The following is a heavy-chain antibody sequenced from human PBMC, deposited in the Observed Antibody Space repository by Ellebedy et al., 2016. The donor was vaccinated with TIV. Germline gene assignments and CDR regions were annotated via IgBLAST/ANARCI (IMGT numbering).Heavy chain of an antibody. D-gene: IGHD3-10*01. CDR2: IYYNGNT. V-gene: IGHV4-59*08. CDR3: ARHFNSGTYPLDY. CDR1: GGSISNYY. J-gene: IGHJ4*02. Sequence: ESLKISXTVSGGSISNYYWSWFRQPPGKRLEWIAYIYYNGNTNYNPSLKSRVTISVATSENQFSLRLTSVTAADTAVYYCARHFNSGTYPLDYWGPGTLVTVSS.